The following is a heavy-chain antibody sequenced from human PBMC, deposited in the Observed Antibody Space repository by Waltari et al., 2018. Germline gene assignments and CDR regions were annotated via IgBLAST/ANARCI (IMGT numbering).Heavy chain of an antibody. V-gene: IGHV4-4*07. Sequence: QVQLQESGPGLVMPSRTLALSCSVSCGAIRTSSWSLIRAPCGQGLEWSGRIYSSGGTNYNPSLKSRVTMSVDTSKNQFSLTLSSVTAADTAVYYCARDRKAGTTEVYFHYYMDVWGKGTTVTISS. CDR3: ARDRKAGTTEVYFHYYMDV. J-gene: IGHJ6*03. CDR2: IYSSGGT. CDR1: CGAIRTSS. D-gene: IGHD6-13*01.